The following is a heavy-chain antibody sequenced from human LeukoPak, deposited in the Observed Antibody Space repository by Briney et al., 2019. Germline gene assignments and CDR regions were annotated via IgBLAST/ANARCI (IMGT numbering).Heavy chain of an antibody. CDR2: INPNSGGT. D-gene: IGHD5-12*01. V-gene: IGHV1-2*02. CDR3: ARGVVVATQGPVDY. J-gene: IGHJ4*02. Sequence: GASVKVSCKASGYTFTGYYMHWVRQAPGQGLEWMGWINPNSGGTNYAQKFQGRVTMTRDTSISTAYMELSRLRSDDTAVYYCARGVVVATQGPVDYWGQGTLVTVSS. CDR1: GYTFTGYY.